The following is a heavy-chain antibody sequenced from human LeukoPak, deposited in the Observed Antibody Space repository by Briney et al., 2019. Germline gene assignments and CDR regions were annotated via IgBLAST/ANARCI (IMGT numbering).Heavy chain of an antibody. CDR1: GGTFSSYA. CDR2: IIPIFGIA. CDR3: ARFEGIFGVVRYYYYGMDV. Sequence: SVKVSCKASGGTFSSYAISWVRQAPGQGLGWMGRIIPIFGIANYAQKFQGRVTITADKSTSTAYMELSSLRSEDTAVYYCARFEGIFGVVRYYYYGMDVWGQGTTVTVSS. J-gene: IGHJ6*02. V-gene: IGHV1-69*04. D-gene: IGHD3-3*01.